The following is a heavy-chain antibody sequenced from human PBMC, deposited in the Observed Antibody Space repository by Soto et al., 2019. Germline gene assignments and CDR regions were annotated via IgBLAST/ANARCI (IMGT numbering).Heavy chain of an antibody. CDR2: ISAHNGHT. Sequence: QVHLVQSGAEVKKPGASVKCSCKASGYTFPSYGISWIRQAPGQGLVWMGWISAHNGHTKYTQNFQGRVTMTTDISTSTAPMELRGLRSDDTAVYYCARDGGVWPDHWGQGTLVTVSS. J-gene: IGHJ4*02. CDR3: ARDGGVWPDH. CDR1: GYTFPSYG. V-gene: IGHV1-18*01. D-gene: IGHD2-8*02.